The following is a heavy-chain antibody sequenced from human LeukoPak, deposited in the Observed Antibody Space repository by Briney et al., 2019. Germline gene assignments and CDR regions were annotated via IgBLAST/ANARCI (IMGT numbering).Heavy chain of an antibody. Sequence: SETLSLTCTVSGGSISSYYWSWIRRPPGKGREWIGYIYYSGSTNYNPSLKSRVTISVDTSKNQFSLKLSSVTAADTAVYYCARERCIAAAGCAFDYWGQGTLVTVSS. CDR1: GGSISSYY. D-gene: IGHD6-13*01. CDR2: IYYSGST. J-gene: IGHJ4*02. V-gene: IGHV4-59*01. CDR3: ARERCIAAAGCAFDY.